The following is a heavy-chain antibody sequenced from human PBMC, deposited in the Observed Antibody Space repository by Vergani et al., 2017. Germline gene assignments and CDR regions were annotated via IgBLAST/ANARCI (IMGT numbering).Heavy chain of an antibody. J-gene: IGHJ6*02. CDR2: ISWAGVST. CDR3: AKDTGAYCSGGSCPRPYYGMDV. D-gene: IGHD2-15*01. CDR1: GFPSDDYT. V-gene: IGHV3-43*01. Sequence: EVQLVESGGVVVQPGGSLRLSCAASGFPSDDYTMHWVRQAPGKGLEWVYLISWAGVSTFYADSVKGRFTISRDNSKNSLYLQMNSLRTDDTAWYYCAKDTGAYCSGGSCPRPYYGMDVWGQGTTVTVSS.